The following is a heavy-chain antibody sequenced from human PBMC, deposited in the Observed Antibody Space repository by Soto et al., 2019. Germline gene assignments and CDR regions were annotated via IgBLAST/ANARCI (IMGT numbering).Heavy chain of an antibody. V-gene: IGHV4-61*08. Sequence: SETLSLTCTVSGVSISSGDYYWSWIRQPPGKGLEWIGYIYYSGSTNYNPSLKSRVTISVDTSKNQFSLKLSSVTTADTAVYFCAREGNLGRWIQPLDSWGQGTLVTVSS. J-gene: IGHJ4*02. D-gene: IGHD2-2*03. CDR2: IYYSGST. CDR3: AREGNLGRWIQPLDS. CDR1: GVSISSGDYY.